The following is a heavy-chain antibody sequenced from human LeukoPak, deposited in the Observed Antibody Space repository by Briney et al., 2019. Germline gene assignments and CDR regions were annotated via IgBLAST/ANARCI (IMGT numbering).Heavy chain of an antibody. D-gene: IGHD3-22*01. J-gene: IGHJ6*03. CDR3: ARGRFLRYDSSRIYYYYMDV. Sequence: SETLSLTCTVSGASLSVSGRNWGWVRQPPGKGLEWIASIYYSGSTYYSPSLESRVTMSVDTSKNQFSLKLSSVTAADTAVYYCARGRFLRYDSSRIYYYYMDVWGKGTTVTVSS. CDR2: IYYSGST. CDR1: GASLSVSGRN. V-gene: IGHV4-39*01.